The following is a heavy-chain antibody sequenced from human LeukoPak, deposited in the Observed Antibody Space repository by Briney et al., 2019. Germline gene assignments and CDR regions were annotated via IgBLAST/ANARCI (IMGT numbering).Heavy chain of an antibody. CDR2: IYPADSQT. J-gene: IGHJ1*01. CDR3: ARPECSSTRCYLYFQH. D-gene: IGHD2-2*01. Sequence: GESLKISCKAPGYNFFTYWIGWLRQMPGKGLEWMGIIYPADSQTRYSPSFQGQVTISADKSISTAYLQWSSLKASDTAIYYCARPECSSTRCYLYFQHWGQGTLVAVSS. CDR1: GYNFFTYW. V-gene: IGHV5-51*01.